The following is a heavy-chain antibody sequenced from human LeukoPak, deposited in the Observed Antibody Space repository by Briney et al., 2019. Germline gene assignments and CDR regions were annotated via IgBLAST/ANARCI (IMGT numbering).Heavy chain of an antibody. CDR3: ARDFDVVVVAARKVDAFDI. D-gene: IGHD2-15*01. J-gene: IGHJ3*02. CDR1: GGSFSGYY. V-gene: IGHV4-34*01. CDR2: INHSGST. Sequence: SETLSLTCAVYGGSFSGYYWSWIRQPPGKGLEWIGEINHSGSTNYNPSLKSRVTISVDKSKNQFSLKLSSVTAADTAVYYCARDFDVVVVAARKVDAFDIWGQGTMVTVSS.